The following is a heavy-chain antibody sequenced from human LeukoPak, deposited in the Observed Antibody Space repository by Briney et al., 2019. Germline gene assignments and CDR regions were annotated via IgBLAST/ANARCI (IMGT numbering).Heavy chain of an antibody. Sequence: KPSETLSLTCAVSGVSFNDYYWIWVRQTPGKGLEWIGEINHSGYTNDSPSLKSRVTLSIDTSRKQFSLNLRSVTVADSGIYYCTRMTTGHDYWGQGTLVTVSS. CDR3: TRMTTGHDY. CDR1: GVSFNDYY. J-gene: IGHJ4*02. CDR2: INHSGYT. V-gene: IGHV4-34*01. D-gene: IGHD4-17*01.